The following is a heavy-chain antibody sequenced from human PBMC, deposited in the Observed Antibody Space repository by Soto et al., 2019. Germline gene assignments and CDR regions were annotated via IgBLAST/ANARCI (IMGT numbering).Heavy chain of an antibody. Sequence: QVQLVQSGAEVKKPGSSVKVSCKASGGTFSSYTISWVRQAPGQGLEWMGRIIPILGIANYAHKFQGRVKITADKSTSTAYMELSSLRSEDTAVYYCARTYDYGDYLGWFDPWGQGTLVTVSS. CDR2: IIPILGIA. D-gene: IGHD4-17*01. CDR3: ARTYDYGDYLGWFDP. CDR1: GGTFSSYT. J-gene: IGHJ5*02. V-gene: IGHV1-69*02.